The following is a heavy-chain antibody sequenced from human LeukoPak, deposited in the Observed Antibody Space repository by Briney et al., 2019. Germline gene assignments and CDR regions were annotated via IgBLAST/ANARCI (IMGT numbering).Heavy chain of an antibody. D-gene: IGHD2-2*01. CDR1: GDSVSSNSVT. V-gene: IGHV6-1*01. CDR2: TYYRSTWYN. J-gene: IGHJ5*02. Sequence: SQTLSLTCAISGDSVSSNSVTWNWIRQSPSRGLEWLGRTYYRSTWYNDYAVSVRGRITVNPNTSKNQFSLHLNSVTPEDTAVYYCARRLTQYDCFDPWGQGILVTVSS. CDR3: ARRLTQYDCFDP.